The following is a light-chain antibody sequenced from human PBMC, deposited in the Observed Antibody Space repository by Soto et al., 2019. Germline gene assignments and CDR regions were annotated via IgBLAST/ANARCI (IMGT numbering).Light chain of an antibody. Sequence: QSALTQPASVSGSPGQSITISCTGTSSDVGSHNLVSWYQQHPGQAPKLMIYEVSKRPLGVSTRFSASKSGNTASLTISGRQAEEEADYSCCSYGGGRAFFGGGPQLTVL. CDR3: CSYGGGRAF. J-gene: IGLJ7*01. CDR1: SSDVGSHNL. V-gene: IGLV2-23*02. CDR2: EVS.